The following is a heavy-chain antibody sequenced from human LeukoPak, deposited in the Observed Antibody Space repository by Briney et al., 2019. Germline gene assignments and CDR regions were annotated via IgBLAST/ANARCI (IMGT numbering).Heavy chain of an antibody. J-gene: IGHJ3*02. Sequence: GESLKISCKGSGYSFTSYWIGWVRQMPGKGLEWMGIIYPGDSDTRYGPSFQGQVTISADKSISTAYLQWSSLKASDTAMYYCARLSADDYDFWSGYLNAFDIWGQGTMVTVSS. V-gene: IGHV5-51*01. CDR2: IYPGDSDT. CDR1: GYSFTSYW. CDR3: ARLSADDYDFWSGYLNAFDI. D-gene: IGHD3-3*01.